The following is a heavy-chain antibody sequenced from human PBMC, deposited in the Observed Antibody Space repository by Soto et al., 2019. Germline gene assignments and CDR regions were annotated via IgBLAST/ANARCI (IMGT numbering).Heavy chain of an antibody. D-gene: IGHD3-9*01. J-gene: IGHJ3*02. V-gene: IGHV3-66*01. CDR3: ARDPYDILTGKWGAHDAFDI. CDR1: GLTVSANF. CDR2: VYSSSIT. Sequence: PGGSLRLSCAVSGLTVSANFMSWVRQAPGKGLEWVSVVYSSSITNYADSVKGRFTISRDNSKNSLYLQMNSLRAEDTAVYYCARDPYDILTGKWGAHDAFDIWGQGTMVTVSS.